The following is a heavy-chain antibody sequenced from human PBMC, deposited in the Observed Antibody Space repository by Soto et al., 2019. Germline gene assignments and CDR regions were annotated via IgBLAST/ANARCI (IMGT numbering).Heavy chain of an antibody. CDR3: AGYQVITNLVVYRTYYDGRDF. D-gene: IGHD3-22*01. Sequence: ASVKVSCKASGYTFTNSGISWVRQAPGQGLEWMGWISTDNGNTNYAQHLQGRVSMTTDTSTSTAYMDLRSLRSDDTAVYYCAGYQVITNLVVYRTYYDGRDFWDQRDTVT. J-gene: IGHJ6*02. CDR1: GYTFTNSG. CDR2: ISTDNGNT. V-gene: IGHV1-18*01.